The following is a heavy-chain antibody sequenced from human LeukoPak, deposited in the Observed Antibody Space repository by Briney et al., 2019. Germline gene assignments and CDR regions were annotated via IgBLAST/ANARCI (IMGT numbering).Heavy chain of an antibody. Sequence: ASVKVSCKASGYTFTGYYMHWVRQAPGQGLEWMGRINPNSGGTNYAQKFQGRVTMTRDTFISTAYMELSRLRSDDTAVYYCARSTFADTYYFDYWGQGTLVTVSS. CDR2: INPNSGGT. CDR3: ARSTFADTYYFDY. V-gene: IGHV1-2*06. CDR1: GYTFTGYY. J-gene: IGHJ4*02. D-gene: IGHD2/OR15-2a*01.